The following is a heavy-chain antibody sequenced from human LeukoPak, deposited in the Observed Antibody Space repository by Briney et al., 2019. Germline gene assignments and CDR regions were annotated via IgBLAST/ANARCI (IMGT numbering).Heavy chain of an antibody. Sequence: GGSLRLSCAASGFTFSSYAMSWVRQAPGKGLEWVSAISGSGGSTYYADSVKGRFTISRDNSKNTLYLQMDSLRAEDTAVYYCAKDTYYYDSSGYYLMGFDYWGQGTLVTVSS. V-gene: IGHV3-23*01. CDR1: GFTFSSYA. CDR2: ISGSGGST. J-gene: IGHJ4*02. CDR3: AKDTYYYDSSGYYLMGFDY. D-gene: IGHD3-22*01.